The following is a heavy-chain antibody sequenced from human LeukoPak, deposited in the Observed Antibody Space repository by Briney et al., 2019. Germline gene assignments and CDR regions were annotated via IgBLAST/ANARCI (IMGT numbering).Heavy chain of an antibody. CDR1: GGSISSSNW. J-gene: IGHJ4*02. Sequence: SETLSLTCAVSGGSISSSNWWSWVRQPPGKGLEWIGSIYYSGSTCYNPSLKSRVTISVDTSKNQFSLRLTSVTAADTAVYYCARQTGSGLFILPGGQGTLVTVSS. V-gene: IGHV4-39*01. CDR3: ARQTGSGLFILP. CDR2: IYYSGST. D-gene: IGHD3/OR15-3a*01.